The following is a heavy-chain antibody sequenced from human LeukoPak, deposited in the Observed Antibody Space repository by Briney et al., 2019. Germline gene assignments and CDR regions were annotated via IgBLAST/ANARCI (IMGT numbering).Heavy chain of an antibody. D-gene: IGHD6-19*01. V-gene: IGHV3-7*01. CDR1: GFTFSSYW. CDR2: IKQDGSEK. Sequence: PGGSLRLSCAASGFTFSSYWISWVCQAPGKGLEWVANIKQDGSEKYYVDSVKGRFTISRDNAKNSLYLQMNSLRAEDTAVYYCARDSSGWYLVYYFDYWGQGTLVTVSS. CDR3: ARDSSGWYLVYYFDY. J-gene: IGHJ4*02.